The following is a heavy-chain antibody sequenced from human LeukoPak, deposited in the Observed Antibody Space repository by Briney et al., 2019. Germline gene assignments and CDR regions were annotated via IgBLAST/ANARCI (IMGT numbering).Heavy chain of an antibody. CDR1: GFTFSSYS. CDR3: ARGAVPSAGSGSYYY. J-gene: IGHJ4*02. D-gene: IGHD3-10*01. V-gene: IGHV3-21*01. CDR2: ISSSSSYI. Sequence: GGSLRLSCAASGFTFSSYSMNWVRQAPGKGLEWVSSISSSSSYIYYADSVKGRFTISRDNAKNSLYLQMNSLRAEDTAVYYCARGAVPSAGSGSYYYWGQGTLVTVSS.